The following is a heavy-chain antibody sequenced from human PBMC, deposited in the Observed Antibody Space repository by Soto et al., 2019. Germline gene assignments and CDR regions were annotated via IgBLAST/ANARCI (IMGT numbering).Heavy chain of an antibody. CDR1: GGSISSSNW. J-gene: IGHJ6*02. Sequence: SETLSLTCAVSGGSISSSNWWRWVRQPPGKGLEWIGEIYHSGSTNYNPSLKSRVTISVDKSKNQFSLKLSSVTAADTAVYYCARISRWSSSWGYDYYGMDVWGQGTTVT. V-gene: IGHV4-4*02. CDR2: IYHSGST. CDR3: ARISRWSSSWGYDYYGMDV. D-gene: IGHD6-13*01.